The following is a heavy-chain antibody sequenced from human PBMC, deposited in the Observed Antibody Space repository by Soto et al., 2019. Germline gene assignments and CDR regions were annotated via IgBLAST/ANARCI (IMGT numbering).Heavy chain of an antibody. J-gene: IGHJ4*02. D-gene: IGHD3-10*01. CDR2: ISSSSSYI. CDR1: GFTFSSYS. CDR3: AKGEVRGIIPSYFDY. V-gene: IGHV3-21*01. Sequence: GGSLRLSCAASGFTFSSYSMNWVRQAPGKGLEWVSSISSSSSYIYYADSVKGRFTISRDNAKNSLYLQMNSLRAEDTAVYYCAKGEVRGIIPSYFDYWGLGTLVTVSS.